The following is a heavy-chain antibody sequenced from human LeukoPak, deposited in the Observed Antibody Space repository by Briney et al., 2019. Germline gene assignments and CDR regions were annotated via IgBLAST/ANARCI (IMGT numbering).Heavy chain of an antibody. CDR1: GFTFSDHY. J-gene: IGHJ4*02. V-gene: IGHV4-59*08. CDR2: IHDSGST. CDR3: ARWYYSGWAFDY. Sequence: PGGSLRLSCAASGFTFSDHYMICIRQPPGKGLEWIGYIHDSGSTKYNPSLKSRVTISVDTSKHQFSLKLSSVTAADTAVYYCARWYYSGWAFDYWGQGTLVTVSS. D-gene: IGHD6-19*01.